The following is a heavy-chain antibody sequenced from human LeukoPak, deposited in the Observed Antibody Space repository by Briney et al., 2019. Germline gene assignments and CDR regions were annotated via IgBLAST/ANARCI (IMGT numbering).Heavy chain of an antibody. D-gene: IGHD3-22*01. V-gene: IGHV3-23*01. CDR1: GLTFSSYA. Sequence: GGSLRLSCAASGLTFSSYAMSWVRQAPGKGLEWVSGISGSGGTTYYADSVKGRFTISRDNSKNTLYLQMNSLRAEDTAVYYCARDYYDSSGYPYYFDFWGQGTLVTASS. CDR3: ARDYYDSSGYPYYFDF. J-gene: IGHJ4*02. CDR2: ISGSGGTT.